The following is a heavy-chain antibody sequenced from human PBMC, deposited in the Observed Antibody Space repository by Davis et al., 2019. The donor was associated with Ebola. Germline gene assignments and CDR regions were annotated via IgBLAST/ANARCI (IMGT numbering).Heavy chain of an antibody. CDR1: GYTFTSYD. D-gene: IGHD6-19*01. V-gene: IGHV1-18*01. J-gene: IGHJ4*02. Sequence: ASVKVSCKTSGYTFTSYDINWVRQAPGQGLEWMGWISAYNGNTNYAQKFQGRVTMTTDTSTSTAYMELRSLRSDDTAVYYCARRGGFGWYGDCWGQGTLVTVSS. CDR2: ISAYNGNT. CDR3: ARRGGFGWYGDC.